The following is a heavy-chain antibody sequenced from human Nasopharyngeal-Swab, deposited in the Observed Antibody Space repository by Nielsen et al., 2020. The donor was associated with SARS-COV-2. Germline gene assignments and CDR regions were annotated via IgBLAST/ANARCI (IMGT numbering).Heavy chain of an antibody. CDR1: GGSISSSSYY. J-gene: IGHJ6*03. Sequence: SETLSLTCTVSGGSISSSSYYWGWIRQPPGKGLEWIGSIYYSGSTYYNPSLKSRVTISVDTSKNQFSLKLSSVTAADTAVYYCARCIVVVPAAIRGTDYYYMDVWGKGTTVTVPS. CDR3: ARCIVVVPAAIRGTDYYYMDV. V-gene: IGHV4-39*01. D-gene: IGHD2-2*01. CDR2: IYYSGST.